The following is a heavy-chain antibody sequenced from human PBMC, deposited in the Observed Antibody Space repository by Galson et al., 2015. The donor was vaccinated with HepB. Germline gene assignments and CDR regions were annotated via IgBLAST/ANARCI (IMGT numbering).Heavy chain of an antibody. Sequence: SVKVSCKASGDTFRTYALSWVRQAPGQGLEWIGNIIPIPAKTNYAQEFQGRVLITADRSTSTAYMEMRSLSFEDTAVYYCASTYYGAYQYFYYMDVWGKGTTVTVSS. CDR1: GDTFRTYA. J-gene: IGHJ6*03. CDR2: IIPIPAKT. D-gene: IGHD4-17*01. CDR3: ASTYYGAYQYFYYMDV. V-gene: IGHV1-69*04.